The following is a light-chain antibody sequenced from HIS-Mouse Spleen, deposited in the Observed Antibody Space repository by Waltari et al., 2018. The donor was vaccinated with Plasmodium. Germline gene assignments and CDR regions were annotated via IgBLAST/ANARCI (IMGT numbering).Light chain of an antibody. V-gene: IGLV2-14*01. CDR2: ELS. CDR1: SSDVGGYNY. CDR3: SSYTSSSTVV. J-gene: IGLJ2*01. Sequence: QSALTQPASVSGSPGQSITISCTGTSSDVGGYNYVSWYQQHPGQAPKHMCYELSNRPAGVSNRFSGSKAGNTASLTISGLQAEDEADYYCSSYTSSSTVVFGGGTKLTVL.